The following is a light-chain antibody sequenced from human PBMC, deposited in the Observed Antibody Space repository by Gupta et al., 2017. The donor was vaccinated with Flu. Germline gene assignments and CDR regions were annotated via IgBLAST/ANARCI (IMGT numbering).Light chain of an antibody. Sequence: EIVMAQSPATLSVSPGEGATVSCRASQSVSSRLAWYQQKPGQAPRLLIYDTSTRATGIPARFRGGGCGKEYTPPTSSRLYEDFSVYYCQQYNHGPPWTFGQGTKVEVK. V-gene: IGKV3-15*01. CDR1: QSVSSR. CDR2: DTS. J-gene: IGKJ1*01. CDR3: QQYNHGPPWT.